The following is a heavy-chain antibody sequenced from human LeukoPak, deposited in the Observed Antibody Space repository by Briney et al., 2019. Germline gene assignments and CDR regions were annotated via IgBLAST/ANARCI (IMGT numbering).Heavy chain of an antibody. CDR3: ARSGDWYSSSWYDY. V-gene: IGHV4-34*01. CDR2: INHSGST. Sequence: SETLSLTCAVHGGSFSGYYWSWIRQPPGKGLEWIGEINHSGSTNYNPSLKSRVTISVDTSKNQFSLKLSSVTAADTAVYYCARSGDWYSSSWYDYWGQGTLVTVSS. J-gene: IGHJ4*02. CDR1: GGSFSGYY. D-gene: IGHD6-13*01.